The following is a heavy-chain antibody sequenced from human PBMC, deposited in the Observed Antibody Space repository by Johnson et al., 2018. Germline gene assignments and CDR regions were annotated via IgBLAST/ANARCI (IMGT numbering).Heavy chain of an antibody. J-gene: IGHJ6*03. CDR3: ATTRSYRGILEWCTAPSSPESEPHMDG. CDR2: IKQDGSEK. CDR1: GFPFSSYW. V-gene: IGHV3-7*01. D-gene: IGHD3-3*01. Sequence: EVQLVESGGGLVQPGGSLRLSCAASGFPFSSYWMSWVRQAPGKGLEWVANIKQDGSEKYYVDSVKGRFTISRDNAKNSLYLQMNSLRAEDTAVDYWATTRSYRGILEWCTAPSSPESEPHMDGGGKGTTVTVSS.